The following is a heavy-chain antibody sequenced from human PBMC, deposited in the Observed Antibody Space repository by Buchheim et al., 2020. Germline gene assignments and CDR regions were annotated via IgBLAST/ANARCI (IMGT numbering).Heavy chain of an antibody. V-gene: IGHV3-30*18. CDR2: ISYDGSNK. CDR3: AKGADYYDFWSGYYPPFFDY. Sequence: QVQLVESGGGVVQPGRSLRLSCAASGFTFSSYGMHWVRQAPGKGLEWVAVISYDGSNKYYADSVKGRFTISRDNSKNQLYLQMNSLIAEDTAVYYCAKGADYYDFWSGYYPPFFDYWGQGTL. D-gene: IGHD3-3*01. CDR1: GFTFSSYG. J-gene: IGHJ4*02.